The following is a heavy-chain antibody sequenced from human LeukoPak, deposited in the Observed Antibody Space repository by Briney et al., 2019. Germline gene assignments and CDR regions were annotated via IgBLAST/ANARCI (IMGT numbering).Heavy chain of an antibody. D-gene: IGHD2-21*02. CDR3: ARYRNCGSDCYDAFDI. Sequence: PSETLSLTCTVSGYPISSGYYWGWIRQPPGKGLEWIGGIYHRGSTYYNPSLKSRVTISVDTSKNQFSLKLNSVTDADTAVYYCARYRNCGSDCYDAFDIWGQGTMVTVSS. CDR2: IYHRGST. V-gene: IGHV4-38-2*02. J-gene: IGHJ3*02. CDR1: GYPISSGYY.